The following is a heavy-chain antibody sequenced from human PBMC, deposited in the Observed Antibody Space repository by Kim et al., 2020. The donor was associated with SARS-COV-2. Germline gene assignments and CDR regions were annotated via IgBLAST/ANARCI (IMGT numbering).Heavy chain of an antibody. CDR1: GGSFSGYY. V-gene: IGHV4-34*01. J-gene: IGHJ4*02. CDR3: AGGITMFARPFDY. Sequence: SETLSLTCAVYGGSFSGYYWSWIRQPPGKGLEWIGEINHSGSTNYNPSLKSRVTISVDTSKNQFSLKLSSVTAADTAVYYCAGGITMFARPFDYWGQGTLVTVSS. D-gene: IGHD3-10*02. CDR2: INHSGST.